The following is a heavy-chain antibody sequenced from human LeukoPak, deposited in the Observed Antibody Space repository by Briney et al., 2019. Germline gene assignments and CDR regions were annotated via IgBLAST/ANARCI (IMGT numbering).Heavy chain of an antibody. CDR1: GYTFTGYY. CDR2: INPNSGGT. V-gene: IGHV1-2*02. D-gene: IGHD1-26*01. Sequence: GASVKVSCKASGYTFTGYYMHWVRQAPGQGLEWMGWINPNSGGTNYAQKFQGRVAMTRDTSISTAYMELSRLRSDDTAVYYCAREWMVDGSYGSFDYWGQGTLVTVSS. J-gene: IGHJ4*02. CDR3: AREWMVDGSYGSFDY.